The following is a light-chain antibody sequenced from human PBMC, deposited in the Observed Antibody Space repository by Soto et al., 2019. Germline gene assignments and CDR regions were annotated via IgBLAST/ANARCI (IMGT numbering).Light chain of an antibody. CDR2: RAS. CDR1: QNIYSN. V-gene: IGKV3-15*01. Sequence: IVMTQSPATLSVSPGERATLSCRASQNIYSNVAWYQQRPGQAPRLLIYRASTRAPGIPARFSGSGSGTDFTLTISRLEPEDFAVYFCQQYGSSPTFGPGTKVDIK. J-gene: IGKJ3*01. CDR3: QQYGSSPT.